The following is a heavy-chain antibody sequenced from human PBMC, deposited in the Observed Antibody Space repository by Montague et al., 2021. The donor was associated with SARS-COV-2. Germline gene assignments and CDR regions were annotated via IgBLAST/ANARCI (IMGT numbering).Heavy chain of an antibody. V-gene: IGHV3-23*01. CDR3: AKDRVDDNGWSVDY. Sequence: FLSLPCAASGFTFNNYAMTWVRQGPGKGLEWVSGIGSNGGTFYGDSVKGRFTISRDNSKNTLYLQMNSLRVEDTALYFCAKDRVDDNGWSVDYWGQGTLVTVSS. CDR1: GFTFNNYA. J-gene: IGHJ4*02. CDR2: IGSNGGT. D-gene: IGHD6-19*01.